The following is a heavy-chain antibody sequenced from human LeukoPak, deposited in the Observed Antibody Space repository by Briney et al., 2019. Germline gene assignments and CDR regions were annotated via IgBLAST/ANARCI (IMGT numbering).Heavy chain of an antibody. D-gene: IGHD6-13*01. J-gene: IGHJ2*01. Sequence: SETLSLTCTVSGGSIRNYYWSWIRQPPGKGLEWIGYIYYSGSTNYNPSLKSRVTISVDTSKNQFSLKLSSVTAADTAVYYCARVYYSSSYDYWYFDLWGRGTWSLSPQ. CDR1: GGSIRNYY. V-gene: IGHV4-59*01. CDR2: IYYSGST. CDR3: ARVYYSSSYDYWYFDL.